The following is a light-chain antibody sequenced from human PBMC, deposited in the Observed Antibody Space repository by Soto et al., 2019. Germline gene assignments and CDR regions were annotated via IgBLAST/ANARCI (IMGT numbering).Light chain of an antibody. CDR3: QQYYSHPRT. V-gene: IGKV1-8*01. Sequence: AIQMTQSPSSFSASTGDRVTITCQASQDISSYLAWYQQKPGKAPKLLIYAASTLQSGVPSRFSGSGSGTDFTLTISCLQSEDFATYYCQQYYSHPRTFGQGTKVDIK. CDR2: AAS. J-gene: IGKJ1*01. CDR1: QDISSY.